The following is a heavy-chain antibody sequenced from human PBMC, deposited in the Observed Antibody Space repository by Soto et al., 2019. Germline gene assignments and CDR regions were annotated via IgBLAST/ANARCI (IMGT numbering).Heavy chain of an antibody. CDR2: IIPIFGTA. CDR3: ARDAPDDYDSSAIVGNYFDY. J-gene: IGHJ4*02. CDR1: GGTFSSYA. Sequence: QVQLVQSGAEVKKPGSSVKVSCKASGGTFSSYAISWVRQAPGQGLEWMGGIIPIFGTANYAQKFQGRVTITADESTSTAYMELGSLRSEDTAVYYCARDAPDDYDSSAIVGNYFDYWGQGTLVTVSS. V-gene: IGHV1-69*12. D-gene: IGHD3-22*01.